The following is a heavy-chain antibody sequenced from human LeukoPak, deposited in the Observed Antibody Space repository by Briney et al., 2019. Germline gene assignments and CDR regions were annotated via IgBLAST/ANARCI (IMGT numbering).Heavy chain of an antibody. CDR1: GFTFSSYS. Sequence: GGSLRLSCAASGFTFSSYSMNWVRQAPGKGLEWVSSISSSSSYIYYADSVKGRFTISRDNAKNSLYLQMNSLRAEDTAVYYCARDIYDSSSDSWFDPWGQGTLVTVSS. D-gene: IGHD6-6*01. CDR3: ARDIYDSSSDSWFDP. V-gene: IGHV3-21*01. J-gene: IGHJ5*02. CDR2: ISSSSSYI.